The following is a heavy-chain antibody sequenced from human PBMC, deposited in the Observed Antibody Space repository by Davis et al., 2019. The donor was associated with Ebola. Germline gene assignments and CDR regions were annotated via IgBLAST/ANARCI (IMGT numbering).Heavy chain of an antibody. CDR2: IYYSGST. Sequence: GSLRLSCTVSGGSISSYYWSWIRQPPGKGLEWIGYIYYSGSTNYNPSLKSRVTISVDTSKNQFSLKLSSVTAADTAVYYCARVGYYYDSSGYYSGAFDIWGQGTMVTVSS. CDR1: GGSISSYY. V-gene: IGHV4-59*01. D-gene: IGHD3-22*01. J-gene: IGHJ3*02. CDR3: ARVGYYYDSSGYYSGAFDI.